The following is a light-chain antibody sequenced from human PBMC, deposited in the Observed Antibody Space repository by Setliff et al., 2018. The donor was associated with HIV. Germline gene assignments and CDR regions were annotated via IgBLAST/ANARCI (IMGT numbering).Light chain of an antibody. V-gene: IGLV2-14*01. CDR1: SSDIGSHNL. CDR2: EVT. J-gene: IGLJ1*01. Sequence: ALTQPASVSGSPGQSITISCTGTSSDIGSHNLVSWYQYHPDKAPKLIIYEVTNRPSGVSNRFSGSKSGNTASLTISGLQAEDEADYYCSSFTSSSTHVFGIGTKVTVL. CDR3: SSFTSSSTHV.